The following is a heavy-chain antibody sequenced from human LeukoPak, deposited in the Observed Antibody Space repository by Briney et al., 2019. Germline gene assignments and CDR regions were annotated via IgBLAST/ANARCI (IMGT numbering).Heavy chain of an antibody. CDR2: ISYDGGNK. D-gene: IGHD6-13*01. Sequence: GGSLILSCAASGFTFSNYAMHWVRQAPGKGLEWVAVISYDGGNKYYADSLKGRFTISRDNSKNTLYLQMNSLRAEDTAVYYCARGPLAAAKSGLDVWGQGTTVTVSS. CDR1: GFTFSNYA. V-gene: IGHV3-30-3*01. J-gene: IGHJ6*02. CDR3: ARGPLAAAKSGLDV.